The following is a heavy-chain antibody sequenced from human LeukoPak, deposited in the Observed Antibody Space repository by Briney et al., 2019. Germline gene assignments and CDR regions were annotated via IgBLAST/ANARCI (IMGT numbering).Heavy chain of an antibody. CDR2: IIPIFGTA. CDR3: ARGGVAVAAENWFDP. CDR1: GGTFSSYA. J-gene: IGHJ5*02. D-gene: IGHD6-19*01. V-gene: IGHV1-69*01. Sequence: SVKVSCKASGGTFSSYAISWVRQAPGQGLEWMGGIIPIFGTANYVQKFQGRVTITADESTSTAYMELSSLRSEDTAVYYCARGGVAVAAENWFDPWGQGTLVTVSS.